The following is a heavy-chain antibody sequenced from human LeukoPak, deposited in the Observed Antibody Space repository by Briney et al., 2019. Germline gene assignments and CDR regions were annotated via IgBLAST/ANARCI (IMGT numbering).Heavy chain of an antibody. V-gene: IGHV1-8*01. J-gene: IGHJ4*02. Sequence: ASVKVSCKASGYTFTSYDVNWVRQATGQGLEWMGWMNPKRGNTGYAQKFQGRVTMTTNTSISTAYMELSSLRSEDTAVYYCARGLGYCSGGSCSHFDYWGQGTVVTVPS. CDR1: GYTFTSYD. CDR2: MNPKRGNT. D-gene: IGHD2-15*01. CDR3: ARGLGYCSGGSCSHFDY.